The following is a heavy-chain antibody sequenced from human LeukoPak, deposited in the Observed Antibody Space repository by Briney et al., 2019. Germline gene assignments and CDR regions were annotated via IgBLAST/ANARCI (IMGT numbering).Heavy chain of an antibody. CDR1: GGSISSGSYY. CDR2: IYTSGST. D-gene: IGHD6-19*01. J-gene: IGHJ5*02. V-gene: IGHV4-61*02. CDR3: ARDRIAVAGTRGYNWFDP. Sequence: SQTLSLTCTASGGSISSGSYYWSWIRQPAGKGLEWIGRIYTSGSTNYNPSLKSRVTISVDTSKNQFSLKLSSVTAADPAVYYCARDRIAVAGTRGYNWFDPWGQGTLVTVSS.